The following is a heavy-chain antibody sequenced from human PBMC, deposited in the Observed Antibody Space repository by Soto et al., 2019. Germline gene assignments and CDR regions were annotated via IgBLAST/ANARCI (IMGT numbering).Heavy chain of an antibody. J-gene: IGHJ5*02. CDR1: GGSFSGYY. V-gene: IGHV4-34*01. Sequence: QVQLQQWGAGLLKPSETLSLTCAVYGGSFSGYYWSWIRQPPGKGLEWIGEINHSGSTNYNPSLKSRVTISVDTSKKQFSLKLSSVTAADTAVYYCARDPKRFGVVPSNWFDPWGQGTLVTVSS. D-gene: IGHD3-3*01. CDR2: INHSGST. CDR3: ARDPKRFGVVPSNWFDP.